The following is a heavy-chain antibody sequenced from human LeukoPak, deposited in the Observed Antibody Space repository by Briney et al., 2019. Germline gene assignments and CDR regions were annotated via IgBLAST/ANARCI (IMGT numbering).Heavy chain of an antibody. CDR2: INHSGST. V-gene: IGHV4-34*01. J-gene: IGHJ4*02. CDR1: GGSFSGYY. CDR3: ARSGWGYSYGSYFDY. D-gene: IGHD5-18*01. Sequence: SETLSLTCAVYGGSFSGYYWSWIRQPPGKGLEWIGEINHSGSTNYNPSLKSRVTISVDTSKNQFPLKLSSVTAADTAVYYCARSGWGYSYGSYFDYWGRGTLVAVSS.